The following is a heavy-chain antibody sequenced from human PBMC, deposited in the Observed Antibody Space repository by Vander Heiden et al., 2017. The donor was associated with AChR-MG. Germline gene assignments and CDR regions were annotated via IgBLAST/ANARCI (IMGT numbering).Heavy chain of an antibody. D-gene: IGHD3-16*02. CDR3: ASVVGDYVWGSYRSNWYFDL. Sequence: QVQLVQSGAEVKKPGSSVKVSCKASGGTFSSYAISWVRQAPGQGLEWMGGIIPIFGTANYAQKFQGRVTITADESTSTAYMELSSLRSEDTAVYYCASVVGDYVWGSYRSNWYFDLWGRGTLVTVSS. CDR1: GGTFSSYA. J-gene: IGHJ2*01. V-gene: IGHV1-69*01. CDR2: IIPIFGTA.